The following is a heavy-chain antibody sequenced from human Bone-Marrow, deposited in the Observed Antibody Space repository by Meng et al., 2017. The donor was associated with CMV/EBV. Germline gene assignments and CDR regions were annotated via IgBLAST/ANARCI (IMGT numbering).Heavy chain of an antibody. V-gene: IGHV3-30-3*01. CDR1: GFTFSSYA. J-gene: IGHJ3*02. D-gene: IGHD6-13*01. Sequence: GESLKISCAASGFTFSSYAMHWVRQAPGKGLEWVAVISYDGSNKYYADSVKGRFTISRDNSKNTLYLQMNSLRAEDTAVYYCARAGSSWYGRGAFDIWGQGTMVTASS. CDR3: ARAGSSWYGRGAFDI. CDR2: ISYDGSNK.